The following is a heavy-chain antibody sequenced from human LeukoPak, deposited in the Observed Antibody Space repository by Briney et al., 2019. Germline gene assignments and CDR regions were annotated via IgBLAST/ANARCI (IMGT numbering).Heavy chain of an antibody. Sequence: GASVKVSCKASGYTFTSYDINWVRQATGQGLEWMGWMNPNSGNTGYAQKFQGRVTMTRNTSISTAYMELSSLRSEDTAVYYCARGQTYYYGSGSLLPFDPWGQGTLVTVSS. V-gene: IGHV1-8*01. CDR1: GYTFTSYD. D-gene: IGHD3-10*01. CDR3: ARGQTYYYGSGSLLPFDP. CDR2: MNPNSGNT. J-gene: IGHJ5*02.